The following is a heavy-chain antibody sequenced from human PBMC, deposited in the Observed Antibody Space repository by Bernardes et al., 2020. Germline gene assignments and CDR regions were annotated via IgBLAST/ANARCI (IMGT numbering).Heavy chain of an antibody. V-gene: IGHV1-18*01. Sequence: ASVKVSCKASGYTFTSYGISWVRQAPGQGLEWMGWISAYNGNTNYAQKLQGRVTMTTDTSTSTAYMELRSLRSDDTAVYYCARVKNTGSGSYYDRGDYYGMDVWGQGTTVTVSS. CDR2: ISAYNGNT. J-gene: IGHJ6*02. CDR3: ARVKNTGSGSYYDRGDYYGMDV. D-gene: IGHD3-10*01. CDR1: GYTFTSYG.